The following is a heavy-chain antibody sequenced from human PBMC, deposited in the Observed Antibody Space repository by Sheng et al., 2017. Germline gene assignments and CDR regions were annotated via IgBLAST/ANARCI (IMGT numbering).Heavy chain of an antibody. D-gene: IGHD3-22*01. CDR3: AKDMTYDSSGYYYGMDY. J-gene: IGHJ4*02. Sequence: EVQLVESGGGLVQPGRSLRLSCAASGFTFDDYAMHWVRQAPGKGLEWVSGISWNSGSIGYADSVKGRFTISRDNAKNSLYLQMNSLRAEDTALYYCAKDMTYDSSGYYYGMDYWGQGTLVTV. CDR1: GFTFDDYA. CDR2: ISWNSGSI. V-gene: IGHV3-9*01.